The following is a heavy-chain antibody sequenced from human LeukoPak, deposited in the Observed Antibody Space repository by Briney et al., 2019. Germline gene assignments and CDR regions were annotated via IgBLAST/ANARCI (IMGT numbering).Heavy chain of an antibody. CDR1: GFTFSSYA. V-gene: IGHV3-23*01. Sequence: GGSLRLSCAASGFTFSSYAMSWVRQAPGKGLEWVSAISGSDGSTYYADSVKGRFTISRDNSKNTLYLQMNSLRAEDTAVYYCAKEYYYDSSGYYIPGPRDAFDIWGQGTMVTVSS. CDR3: AKEYYYDSSGYYIPGPRDAFDI. D-gene: IGHD3-22*01. J-gene: IGHJ3*02. CDR2: ISGSDGST.